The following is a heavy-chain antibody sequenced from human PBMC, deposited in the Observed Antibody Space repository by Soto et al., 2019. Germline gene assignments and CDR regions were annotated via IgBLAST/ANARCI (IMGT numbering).Heavy chain of an antibody. V-gene: IGHV4-31*03. CDR2: IYYSGST. CDR3: ARDGQRSDRMDV. J-gene: IGHJ6*02. Sequence: NPSETLSLTCTVSGGSISSGGYYWSWIRQHPGKGLEWIGYIYYSGSTYYNPSLKSRVTISVDTPKNQFSLKLSSVTAADTAVYYCARDGQRSDRMDVWGQGTTVTVSS. CDR1: GGSISSGGYY.